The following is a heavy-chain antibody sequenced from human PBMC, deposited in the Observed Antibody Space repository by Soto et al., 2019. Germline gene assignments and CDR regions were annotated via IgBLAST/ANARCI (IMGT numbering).Heavy chain of an antibody. D-gene: IGHD3-10*01. CDR2: IYSGGST. V-gene: IGHV3-66*01. CDR3: AIEGITMVRGISPPRAFAI. J-gene: IGHJ3*02. Sequence: GGSLRLSCAASGFTVSSNYMSWVRQAPGKGLEWVSVIYSGGSTYYADSVKGRFTISRDNSKNTLYLQMNSLRAEDTAVYYCAIEGITMVRGISPPRAFAIWGQGTMVTVSS. CDR1: GFTVSSNY.